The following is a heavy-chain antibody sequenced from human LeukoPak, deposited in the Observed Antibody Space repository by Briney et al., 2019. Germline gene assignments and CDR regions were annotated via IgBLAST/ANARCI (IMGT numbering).Heavy chain of an antibody. CDR3: VRDFRSADY. CDR1: GFTFSTYC. CDR2: ICPDGTVT. V-gene: IGHV3-74*01. J-gene: IGHJ4*01. Sequence: PGGSLRLPCAASGFTFSTYCMHWVRQAPGKGPMWVSRICPDGTVTNYADSVKARFIISRDNARNTVYLQMNSLRVEDTAVYYCVRDFRSADYWGRGTLVTVSS.